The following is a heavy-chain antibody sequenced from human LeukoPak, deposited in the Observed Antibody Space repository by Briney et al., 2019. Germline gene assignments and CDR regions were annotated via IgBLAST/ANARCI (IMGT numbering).Heavy chain of an antibody. D-gene: IGHD2-2*01. CDR1: GFTLSTYW. CDR3: ARARYCSSNNCYQDY. CDR2: INQDGSVK. V-gene: IGHV3-7*01. Sequence: PGGSLRLSCEISGFTLSTYWMSWVRQAPGKGLEWVANINQDGSVKYYVDSVKGRFTISRDDAKNSLSLQMNSLRGEDTAVYYCARARYCSSNNCYQDYWGQGTLVTVSS. J-gene: IGHJ4*02.